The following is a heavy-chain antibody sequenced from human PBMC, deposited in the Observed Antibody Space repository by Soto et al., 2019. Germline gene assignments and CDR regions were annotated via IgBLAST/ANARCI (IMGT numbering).Heavy chain of an antibody. CDR1: GFTFSSYS. J-gene: IGHJ4*02. V-gene: IGHV3-48*01. D-gene: IGHD1-20*01. CDR3: ARDAYNYGAPPPPFFDY. CDR2: ISSSSSTI. Sequence: ESGGGLVQPGGSLRLSCAASGFTFSSYSMNWVRQAPGKGLEWVSYISSSSSTIYYADSVKGRFTISRDNAKNSLYLQMNSLRAEDTAVYYCARDAYNYGAPPPPFFDYWGQGTLVTVSS.